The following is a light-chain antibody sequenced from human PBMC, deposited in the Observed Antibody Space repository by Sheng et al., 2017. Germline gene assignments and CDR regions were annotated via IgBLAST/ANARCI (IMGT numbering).Light chain of an antibody. CDR1: RSDVGGYDY. V-gene: IGLV2-11*01. CDR3: CSYAGSYTYV. CDR2: DVT. Sequence: QSALTQPRSVSGSPGQSVTISCTRTRSDVGGYDYVSWFQQHPDKAPKLLIYDVTRRPSGVPDRFSGSKSGSTASLIISGLQAEDEADYYCCSYAGSYTYVFGTGTKVTVL. J-gene: IGLJ1*01.